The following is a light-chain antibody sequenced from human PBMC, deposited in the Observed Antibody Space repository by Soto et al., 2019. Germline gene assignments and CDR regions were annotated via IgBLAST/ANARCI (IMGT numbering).Light chain of an antibody. J-gene: IGKJ5*01. CDR2: AAS. CDR3: QQDYSTLAT. CDR1: ESISRH. V-gene: IGKV1-39*01. Sequence: DIQMSQSPSSLSASVGDRVTITCRAAESISRHLNWYQQKPGRAPDLLIYAASTLQNGVPSRFTGSGSGTEFTLTITGLQLEDFATYYCQQDYSTLATFCQGTRLEIK.